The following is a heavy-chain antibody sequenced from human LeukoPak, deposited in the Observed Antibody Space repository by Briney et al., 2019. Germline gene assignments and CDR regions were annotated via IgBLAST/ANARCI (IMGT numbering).Heavy chain of an antibody. V-gene: IGHV3-33*01. CDR2: IWYDGSNK. D-gene: IGHD4-11*01. CDR1: GFTFSSYG. Sequence: GGSLRLSCAASGFTFSSYGMHWVRQAPGKGLEWVAVIWYDGSNKYYADSVKGRFTISRDNSKNTLYLQMNSLRVEDTAVYYCARDGTVTAGPFDPWGRGTLVTVSS. J-gene: IGHJ5*02. CDR3: ARDGTVTAGPFDP.